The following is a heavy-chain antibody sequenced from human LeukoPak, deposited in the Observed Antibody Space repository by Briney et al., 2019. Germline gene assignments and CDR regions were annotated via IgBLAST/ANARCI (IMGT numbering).Heavy chain of an antibody. D-gene: IGHD6-19*01. CDR2: IYPGDSDT. CDR3: ARWILSSAWAEGEDY. V-gene: IGHV5-51*01. CDR1: GYSFTSYW. Sequence: GESLKISWKGSGYSFTSYWIGWVRQMPGKGLEWMGIIYPGDSDTRYSPSFQGQVTISADKSISTAYLQWSSLKASDTAMYYCARWILSSAWAEGEDYWGQGTLVTVSS. J-gene: IGHJ4*02.